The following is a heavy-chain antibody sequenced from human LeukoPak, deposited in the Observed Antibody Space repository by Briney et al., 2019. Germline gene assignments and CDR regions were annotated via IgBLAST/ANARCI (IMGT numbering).Heavy chain of an antibody. D-gene: IGHD3-9*01. CDR1: GFTFSSYG. J-gene: IGHJ4*02. Sequence: PGGSLRLSCAASGFTFSSYGMHWVRQAPGKGLEWVAVIWYDGSNKYYADSVKGRFTISRDNSKNTLYLQVNSLRAEDTAVYYCAKGRLRYFDWLPFPGHIAAAGTPLDYWGQGTLVTVSS. CDR3: AKGRLRYFDWLPFPGHIAAAGTPLDY. V-gene: IGHV3-33*06. CDR2: IWYDGSNK.